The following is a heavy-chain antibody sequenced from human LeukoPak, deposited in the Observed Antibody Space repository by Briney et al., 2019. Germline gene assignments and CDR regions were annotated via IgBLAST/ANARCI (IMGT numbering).Heavy chain of an antibody. V-gene: IGHV4-34*01. Sequence: PSETLSLTCAVYGGSFSGYYWSWIRQPPGKGLEWIGEINHSGSTNYDPSLKSRVTISVDTSKNQFSLKLSSVTAAGTAVYYCARGWLSPQQLVLHYFDYWGQGTLVTVSS. CDR2: INHSGST. CDR1: GGSFSGYY. D-gene: IGHD6-13*01. J-gene: IGHJ4*02. CDR3: ARGWLSPQQLVLHYFDY.